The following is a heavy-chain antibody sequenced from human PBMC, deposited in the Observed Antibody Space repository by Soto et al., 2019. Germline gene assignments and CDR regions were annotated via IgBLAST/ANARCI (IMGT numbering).Heavy chain of an antibody. CDR2: IWYDGSNK. D-gene: IGHD4-17*01. Sequence: GGSLRLSCASSGFPFSSYGMHWVRQAPGKGLEWVAVIWYDGSNKYYADSVKGRFTISRDNSKNTLYLQMNSLRAEDTAVYYCAGTTVTNTALDYWGQGTLVTVSS. V-gene: IGHV3-33*01. CDR1: GFPFSSYG. J-gene: IGHJ4*02. CDR3: AGTTVTNTALDY.